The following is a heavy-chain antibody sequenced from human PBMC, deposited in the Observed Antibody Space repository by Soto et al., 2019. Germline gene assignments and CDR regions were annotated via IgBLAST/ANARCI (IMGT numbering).Heavy chain of an antibody. CDR3: ATSYGSGSAHFDS. V-gene: IGHV1-69*02. Sequence: QVQLVQSGAEVTKPGSSVTVSCTASGDTFSRFTLSWVRQAPGQGLEWMGRIIPMLGMSNSALKFQGRVTITADKSTNKVYMHLNGLRSDDTAVYYCATSYGSGSAHFDSWGQGTLVTVSS. CDR2: IIPMLGMS. D-gene: IGHD3-10*01. J-gene: IGHJ4*02. CDR1: GDTFSRFT.